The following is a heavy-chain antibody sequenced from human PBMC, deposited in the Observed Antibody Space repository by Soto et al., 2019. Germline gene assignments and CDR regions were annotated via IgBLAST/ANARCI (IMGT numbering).Heavy chain of an antibody. V-gene: IGHV4-31*03. CDR2: IYSSGST. Sequence: QVQLQESGPGLVKPSQTLSLTCTVSGGSISSDNYYWSWIRQHPGKGLEWIGYIYSSGSTYYNPSLKSRVIVSVDTSKNQFSLKLSSVTAADTAVYYCARQRYCSSTSCYLYFDYWGQGTLVTVSS. J-gene: IGHJ4*02. D-gene: IGHD2-2*01. CDR1: GGSISSDNYY. CDR3: ARQRYCSSTSCYLYFDY.